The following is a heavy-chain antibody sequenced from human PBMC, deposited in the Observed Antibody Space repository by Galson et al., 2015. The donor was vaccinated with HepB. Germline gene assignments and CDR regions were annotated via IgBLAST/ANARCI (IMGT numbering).Heavy chain of an antibody. CDR3: AREGLPDGYCSGGSCPTSEYFQH. J-gene: IGHJ1*01. V-gene: IGHV5-51*01. D-gene: IGHD2-15*01. Sequence: QSGAEVKKPGESLKISCKGSGYSFTSYWIGWVRQMPGKGLEWMGIIYPGDSDTRYSPSFQGQVTISADKSISTAYLQWSSLKASDTAMYYCAREGLPDGYCSGGSCPTSEYFQHWGQGTLVTVSS. CDR1: GYSFTSYW. CDR2: IYPGDSDT.